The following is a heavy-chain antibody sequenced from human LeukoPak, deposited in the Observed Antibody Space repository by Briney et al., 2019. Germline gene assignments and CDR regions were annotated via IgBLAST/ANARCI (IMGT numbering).Heavy chain of an antibody. CDR3: ARFGYNYGMDV. V-gene: IGHV3-7*05. CDR2: INQVGSEK. Sequence: PGGSLRLSCAASGFTFSDYSMKWVRQAPGKGLEWVANINQVGSEKYYVDSVKGRFTISRDNAKNSLYLQMLGLRAEDTAVYYCARFGYNYGMDVWGQGTTVTVSS. D-gene: IGHD2-2*02. CDR1: GFTFSDYS. J-gene: IGHJ6*02.